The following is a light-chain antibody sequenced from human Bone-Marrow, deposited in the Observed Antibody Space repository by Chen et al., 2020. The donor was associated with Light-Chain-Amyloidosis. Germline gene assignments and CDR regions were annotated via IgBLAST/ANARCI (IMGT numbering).Light chain of an antibody. CDR3: QSADSSGTYEVI. CDR1: DLPTKY. V-gene: IGLV3-25*03. CDR2: RDT. Sequence: SYELTQPPSVSVSPGQTARITCSGDDLPTKYAYWYQQKPGQAPVLVIHRDTERPSGISERFSGCSSGTTATLTSSGVQAEDEAEYHCQSADSSGTYEVIFGGGTKLTVL. J-gene: IGLJ2*01.